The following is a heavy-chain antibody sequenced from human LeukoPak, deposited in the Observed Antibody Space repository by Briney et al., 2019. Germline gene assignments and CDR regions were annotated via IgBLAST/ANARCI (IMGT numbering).Heavy chain of an antibody. Sequence: ASVKVSCKASGYTFTSYYIHWMRQAPGQRLEWMGIIYPSGGSTSYAQKFQGRVTMTRDMSTSTVYMELSSLRSEDTAVYYCARETGGKSTGNFDYWGQGTLVTVSS. D-gene: IGHD7-27*01. CDR2: IYPSGGST. J-gene: IGHJ4*02. V-gene: IGHV1-46*01. CDR1: GYTFTSYY. CDR3: ARETGGKSTGNFDY.